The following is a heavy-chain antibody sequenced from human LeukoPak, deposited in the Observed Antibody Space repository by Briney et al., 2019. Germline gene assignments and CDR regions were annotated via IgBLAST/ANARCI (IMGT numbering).Heavy chain of an antibody. J-gene: IGHJ4*02. Sequence: GGSLRLSCAASGFTFGTHAMTWVRQALGKGLEWVSGMSGRGDTSYYADSVKGRFTISRDNSKNTLFLQMNSLRAEDTAVYHCAKLAGIRGWFVYYFDYWGQGTLVTVS. D-gene: IGHD6-19*01. CDR3: AKLAGIRGWFVYYFDY. CDR1: GFTFGTHA. V-gene: IGHV3-23*01. CDR2: MSGRGDTS.